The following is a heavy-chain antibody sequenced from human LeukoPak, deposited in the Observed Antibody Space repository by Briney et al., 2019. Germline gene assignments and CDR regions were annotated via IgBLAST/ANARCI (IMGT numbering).Heavy chain of an antibody. D-gene: IGHD3-3*01. J-gene: IGHJ3*02. CDR1: GFTFSSYW. V-gene: IGHV3-74*01. CDR2: INSDGSTT. CDR3: ARADYDFWSGPNDALDI. Sequence: GGSLRLSCGASGFTFSSYWMHWVRHAPGKGLVWVSRINSDGSTTSYADSVKGRFTISRDNAKNTLYLQMNSLRAEDTAVYYCARADYDFWSGPNDALDIWGQGTMVTVSS.